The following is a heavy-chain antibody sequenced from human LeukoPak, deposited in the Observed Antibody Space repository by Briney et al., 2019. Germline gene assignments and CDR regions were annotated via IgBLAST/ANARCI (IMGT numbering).Heavy chain of an antibody. CDR2: INPNSGGT. CDR3: ASWGSSSSRYYYYMDV. J-gene: IGHJ6*03. V-gene: IGHV1-2*02. Sequence: GASVKVSCKASGYTFTSYAMHWVRQAPGQRLEWMGWINPNSGGTNYAQKFQGRVTMTRDTSISTAYMELSRLRSDDTAVYYRASWGSSSSRYYYYMDVWGKGTTVTVSS. CDR1: GYTFTSYA. D-gene: IGHD6-6*01.